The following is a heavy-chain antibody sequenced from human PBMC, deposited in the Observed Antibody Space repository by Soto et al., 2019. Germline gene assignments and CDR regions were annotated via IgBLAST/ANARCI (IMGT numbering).Heavy chain of an antibody. CDR2: IIPVSGVP. D-gene: IGHD2-2*01. V-gene: IGHV1-69*01. Sequence: QVQLVQSGAEVKQPGSSVKVSCTISGGTFDSFTISWVRQAPGQGFEWMGGIIPVSGVPSYSRHFQGRITITADASTRTAYMDLSGLKFEDTAVYFCARDSRTATLDFGGQGTPGLRL. CDR1: GGTFDSFT. J-gene: IGHJ4*02. CDR3: ARDSRTATLDF.